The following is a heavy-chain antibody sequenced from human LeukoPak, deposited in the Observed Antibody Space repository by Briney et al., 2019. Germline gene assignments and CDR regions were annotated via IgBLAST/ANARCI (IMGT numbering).Heavy chain of an antibody. V-gene: IGHV4-4*07. J-gene: IGHJ3*02. CDR1: AGSISSYY. D-gene: IGHD4-17*01. CDR3: AIVGGGYGDYSLSYAYDI. CDR2: TYTSGST. Sequence: SETLSLTCTVYAGSISSYYWSWNRQPDGKGLEWIGRTYTSGSTNYNTSLKSGVTMSVDTSKTQFSLKLSSVTAADTAVYYCAIVGGGYGDYSLSYAYDIWGQGTTVTVSS.